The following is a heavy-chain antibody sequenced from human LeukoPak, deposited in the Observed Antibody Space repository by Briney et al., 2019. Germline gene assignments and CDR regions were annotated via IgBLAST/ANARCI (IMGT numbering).Heavy chain of an antibody. CDR1: GGSISSYY. CDR3: ARVLEWELLFDY. Sequence: SETLSLTCTVSGGSISSYYWSWIRQPPGKGLEWIGYIYYSGSTNYNPSLKSRVTISVDTSKNQFSLKLSSVTAADTAVYYYARVLEWELLFDYWGQGTLVTVS. CDR2: IYYSGST. V-gene: IGHV4-59*01. D-gene: IGHD1-26*01. J-gene: IGHJ4*02.